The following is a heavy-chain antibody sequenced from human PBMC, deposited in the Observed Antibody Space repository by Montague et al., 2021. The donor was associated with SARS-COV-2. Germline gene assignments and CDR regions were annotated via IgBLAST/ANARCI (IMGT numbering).Heavy chain of an antibody. CDR3: ARLGEGVVSAPIDGSGPFYSYCYMDV. Sequence: SETLSLTCAVYGGSFSGYYWNWIRQPPGKGLEWIGEINHSGSANYNPSLKRRVTISVDTSKNQFSLKLNSVTAADTAVYYCARLGEGVVSAPIDGSGPFYSYCYMDVWGKGATVTVSS. CDR2: INHSGSA. D-gene: IGHD2-2*02. CDR1: GGSFSGYY. J-gene: IGHJ6*03. V-gene: IGHV4-34*01.